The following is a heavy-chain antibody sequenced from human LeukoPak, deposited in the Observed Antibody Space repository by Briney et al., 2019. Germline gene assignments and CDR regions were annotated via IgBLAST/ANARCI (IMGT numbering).Heavy chain of an antibody. CDR1: GGSFSGSY. CDR3: ARGRKGGSAL. CDR2: IDHGGST. J-gene: IGHJ4*02. V-gene: IGHV4-34*01. Sequence: SETQSLTCAVYGGSFSGSYWNWIRQPPGKGLEWIGEIDHGGSTNYNPSLKSRVTISVDRANNQFSLKLSSVTAADTAFYYCARGRKGGSALWGQGTLVTVSS. D-gene: IGHD3-10*01.